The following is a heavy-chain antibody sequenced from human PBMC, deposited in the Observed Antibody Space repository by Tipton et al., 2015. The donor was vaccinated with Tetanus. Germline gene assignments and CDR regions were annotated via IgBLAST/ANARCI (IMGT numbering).Heavy chain of an antibody. V-gene: IGHV4-61*01. Sequence: TLSLTCTVSYGSVSSGSYYWSWSRQPPGKGLEWIGYIHYSGNTNYNPSLKSRVTISLDTSKNQFSLKLSSLTAADTAVFYCARGDEYDSSGDVWGRGIMVSVSS. D-gene: IGHD3-22*01. CDR1: YGSVSSGSYY. CDR3: ARGDEYDSSGDV. J-gene: IGHJ3*01. CDR2: IHYSGNT.